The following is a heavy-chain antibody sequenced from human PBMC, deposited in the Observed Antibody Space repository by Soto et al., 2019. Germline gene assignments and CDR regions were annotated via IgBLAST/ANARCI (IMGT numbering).Heavy chain of an antibody. J-gene: IGHJ4*02. CDR2: IKDGGSKK. D-gene: IGHD5-18*01. V-gene: IGHV3-7*01. CDR1: GITFRNHW. CDR3: ARDYSYGKPFDS. Sequence: GGSLRLSFVASGITFRNHWMTWVRQAPGKGLEWVANIKDGGSKKFYVDSVKGRFTISRDNSKNTLYLQMNSLRAEDTAVYYCARDYSYGKPFDSWGQGTLVTVSS.